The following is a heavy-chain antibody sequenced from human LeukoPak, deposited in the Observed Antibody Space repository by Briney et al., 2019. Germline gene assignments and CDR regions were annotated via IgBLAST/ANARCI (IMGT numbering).Heavy chain of an antibody. J-gene: IGHJ4*02. V-gene: IGHV4-59*01. Sequence: SETLSLTCTVSGGSISSYYWSWIRQPPGKGLEWIGYISYSGSTNYNPSLKSRVTISVDTSKNQFSLKVSSLTAADTAVYYCARGVSLIDYWGQGTLVTVSS. CDR2: ISYSGST. CDR3: ARGVSLIDY. CDR1: GGSISSYY. D-gene: IGHD6-6*01.